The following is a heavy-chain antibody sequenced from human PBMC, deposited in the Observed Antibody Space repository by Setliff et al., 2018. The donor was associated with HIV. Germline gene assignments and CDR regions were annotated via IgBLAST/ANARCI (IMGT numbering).Heavy chain of an antibody. V-gene: IGHV4-31*02. CDR2: IHYSGNT. D-gene: IGHD3-10*01. Sequence: GSISSGGYYWSWIRHHPGKGLEWIGYIHYSGNTYYNPSLKSRLTISVDTSKNQFSLKLSSVTAADTAVYYCARGLNYYGSGSYLPLGYWGQGTLVTVSS. J-gene: IGHJ4*02. CDR1: GSISSGGYY. CDR3: ARGLNYYGSGSYLPLGY.